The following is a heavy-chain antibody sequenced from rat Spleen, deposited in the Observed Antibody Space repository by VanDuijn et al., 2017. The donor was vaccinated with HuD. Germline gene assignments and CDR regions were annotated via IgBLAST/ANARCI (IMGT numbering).Heavy chain of an antibody. CDR3: ARHPDYSNYFDY. V-gene: IGHV5-17*01. D-gene: IGHD1-1*01. CDR1: GFTFSDYA. CDR2: IIYDGITT. J-gene: IGHJ2*01. Sequence: EVQLVESDGGLVQPGRSLKLSCAASGFTFSDYAMAWVRQAPKKGLEWVATIIYDGITTYYRDSVRGRFTVSRDNAKSTLYLQMDSLRSEDTATYYCARHPDYSNYFDYWGQGVMVTVSS.